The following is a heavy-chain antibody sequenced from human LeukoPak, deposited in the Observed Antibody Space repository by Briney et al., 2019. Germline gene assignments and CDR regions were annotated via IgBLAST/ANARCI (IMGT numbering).Heavy chain of an antibody. CDR3: ARADCTNGVCYPYQFDY. J-gene: IGHJ4*02. Sequence: PGGSLRLSCAASGLTFSSYWMSWVRQAPGKGLGWVANIKQDGSEKYYVDSVKGRFTISRDNAKNSLYLQMNSLRAEDTAVYYCARADCTNGVCYPYQFDYWGQGTLVTVSS. D-gene: IGHD2-8*01. CDR2: IKQDGSEK. V-gene: IGHV3-7*01. CDR1: GLTFSSYW.